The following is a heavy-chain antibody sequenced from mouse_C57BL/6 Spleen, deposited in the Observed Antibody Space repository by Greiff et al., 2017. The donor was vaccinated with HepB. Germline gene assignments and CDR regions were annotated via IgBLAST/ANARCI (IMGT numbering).Heavy chain of an antibody. J-gene: IGHJ1*03. Sequence: VQLKESGPGLVKPSQSLSLTCSVTGYSITSGYYWNWIRQFPGNKLEWMGYISYDGSNNYNPSLKNRISITRDTSKNQFFLKLNSVTTEDTATYYCARDLLLNVWGTGTTVTVSS. CDR1: GYSITSGYY. CDR3: ARDLLLNV. V-gene: IGHV3-6*01. D-gene: IGHD2-1*01. CDR2: ISYDGSN.